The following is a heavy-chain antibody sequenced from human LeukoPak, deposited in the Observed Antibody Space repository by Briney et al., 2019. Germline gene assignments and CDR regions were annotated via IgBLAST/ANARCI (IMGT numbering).Heavy chain of an antibody. V-gene: IGHV3-21*01. J-gene: IGHJ4*02. CDR3: ARDAHYGSGSNDY. CDR1: GFTFSSYS. D-gene: IGHD3-10*01. Sequence: PGGSLRLSCAASGFTFSSYSMNWVRQAPGKGLEWVSYYADLVKGRFTISRDNAKNSLYLQMNSLRAEDTAVYYCARDAHYGSGSNDYWGQGTLVTVSS.